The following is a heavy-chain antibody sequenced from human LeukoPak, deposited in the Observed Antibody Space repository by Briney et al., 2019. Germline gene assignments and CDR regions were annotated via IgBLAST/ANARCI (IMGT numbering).Heavy chain of an antibody. CDR1: GFTFDDYA. CDR3: AKSRVSGYRHPFDY. CDR2: ISWNSGSI. J-gene: IGHJ4*02. V-gene: IGHV3-9*01. D-gene: IGHD3-22*01. Sequence: GRSLRLPCAASGFTFDDYAMHWVRQAPGKGLEWVSGISWNSGSIGYADSVKGRFTISRDNAKNSLYLQMNSLRAEDTALYYCAKSRVSGYRHPFDYWGQGTLVTVSS.